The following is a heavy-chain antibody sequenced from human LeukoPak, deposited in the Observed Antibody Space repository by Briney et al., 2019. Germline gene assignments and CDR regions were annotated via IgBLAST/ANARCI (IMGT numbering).Heavy chain of an antibody. Sequence: GGSLRLSCVASGFTFSNYEMNWVRQVPGKGLEWISYSTSSGNTVYYADSAKGRFTTSRDNAKNSLYLQMNSLRVEDTAVYYCARPPGMTAAFDIWGRGTMVTVSS. D-gene: IGHD1-1*01. J-gene: IGHJ3*02. CDR3: ARPPGMTAAFDI. V-gene: IGHV3-48*03. CDR2: STSSGNTV. CDR1: GFTFSNYE.